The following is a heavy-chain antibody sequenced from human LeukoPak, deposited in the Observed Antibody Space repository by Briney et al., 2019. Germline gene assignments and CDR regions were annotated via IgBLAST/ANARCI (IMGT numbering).Heavy chain of an antibody. Sequence: GGSLRLSCAASGFTFSSYWMSWVRQAPGKGLGWVGRIKSKTDGGTTDYAAPVKGRFTISRDDSKNTLYLLMNSLKTEDTAVYYCTTEAVTTDPYYYGMDVWGQGTTVTVSS. D-gene: IGHD4-17*01. V-gene: IGHV3-15*01. CDR1: GFTFSSYW. CDR3: TTEAVTTDPYYYGMDV. J-gene: IGHJ6*02. CDR2: IKSKTDGGTT.